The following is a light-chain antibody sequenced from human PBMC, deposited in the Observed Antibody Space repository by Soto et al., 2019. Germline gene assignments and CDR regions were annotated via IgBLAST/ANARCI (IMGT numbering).Light chain of an antibody. J-gene: IGKJ4*01. CDR1: QSVAGN. CDR3: QQYNNWPLT. V-gene: IGKV3-15*01. Sequence: EIVMTQSPATLSVSPGERATLSCRASQSVAGNLAWYQQKPGQAPRLLMYGASTRAIGIPARFSGSGSGTEFTLTISSLQSEDFGVYYCQQYNNWPLTFGGGTKVEIK. CDR2: GAS.